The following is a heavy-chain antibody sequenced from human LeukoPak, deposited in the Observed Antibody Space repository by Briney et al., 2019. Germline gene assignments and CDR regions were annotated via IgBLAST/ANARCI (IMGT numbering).Heavy chain of an antibody. V-gene: IGHV3-33*01. Sequence: PGRSLRLSCAASGFTFNNYGMHWVRQAPGKGLEWVALIWCDGTNKYYGDSVKGRFTISRDNSKNTLYLQMNSLRAEDTAVYYCARGRFGELSVATFDIWGQGTMVTVSS. CDR1: GFTFNNYG. CDR3: ARGRFGELSVATFDI. CDR2: IWCDGTNK. J-gene: IGHJ3*02. D-gene: IGHD3-10*01.